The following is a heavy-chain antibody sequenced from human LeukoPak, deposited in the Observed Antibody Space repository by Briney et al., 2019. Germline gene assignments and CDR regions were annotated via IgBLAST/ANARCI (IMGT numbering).Heavy chain of an antibody. CDR2: ISGSGGST. CDR3: AKARITMVRGVISY. V-gene: IGHV3-23*01. CDR1: GFTLSTYA. J-gene: IGHJ4*02. D-gene: IGHD3-10*01. Sequence: PGGSLRLSCAASGFTLSTYAMSWVRQAPGKGLEWVSAISGSGGSTYYADSVKGRFTISRDNSKNTLYLQMNSLRAEDTAVYYCAKARITMVRGVISYWGQGTLVTVSS.